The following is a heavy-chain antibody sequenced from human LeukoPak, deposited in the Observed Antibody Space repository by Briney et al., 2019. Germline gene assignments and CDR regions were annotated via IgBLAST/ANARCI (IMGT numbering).Heavy chain of an antibody. V-gene: IGHV3-7*01. D-gene: IGHD5-18*01. CDR1: GFTFSSNY. CDR3: ARDEYSYDY. Sequence: GGSLRLSCAASGFTFSSNYMTWVRQAPGKGLEWVANIKQDGSEKYYVDSVKGRFTISRDNAKNSLYLQMNSLRAEDTAVYYCARDEYSYDYWGQGTLVTVSS. J-gene: IGHJ4*02. CDR2: IKQDGSEK.